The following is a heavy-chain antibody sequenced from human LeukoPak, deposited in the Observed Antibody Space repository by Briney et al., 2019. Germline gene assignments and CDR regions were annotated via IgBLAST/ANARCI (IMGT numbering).Heavy chain of an antibody. CDR1: GGTFSSYA. CDR2: IIPIFGTA. Sequence: SVKVSCKASGGTFSSYAISWVRQAPGQGLEWMGGIIPIFGTANYAQKFQGRVTITADESTSTAYMELSSLRSEDTAVYYCARVVNTAVAGSDWGQGTLVTVSS. D-gene: IGHD6-19*01. V-gene: IGHV1-69*13. CDR3: ARVVNTAVAGSD. J-gene: IGHJ4*02.